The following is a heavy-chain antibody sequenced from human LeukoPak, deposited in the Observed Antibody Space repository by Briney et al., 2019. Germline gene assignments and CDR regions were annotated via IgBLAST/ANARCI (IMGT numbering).Heavy chain of an antibody. D-gene: IGHD3-10*01. CDR2: ISYDGSNK. CDR3: AKDFTMVRGVVGDYFDY. Sequence: PGGSLRLSCAASGFTFSSYGMHWVRQAPGKGLEWVAVISYDGSNKYYADSVKGRFTISRDNSKNTLYLQMNSLRAEDTAMYYCAKDFTMVRGVVGDYFDYWGQGTLVTVSS. V-gene: IGHV3-30*18. CDR1: GFTFSSYG. J-gene: IGHJ4*02.